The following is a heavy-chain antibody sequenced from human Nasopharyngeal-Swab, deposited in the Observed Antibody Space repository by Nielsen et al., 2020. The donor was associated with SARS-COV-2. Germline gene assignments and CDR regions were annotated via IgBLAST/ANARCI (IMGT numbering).Heavy chain of an antibody. Sequence: GGSLSLSCAASGFTFSSYAMSWVRQAPGKGLEWVSAISGSGGSTYYADSVKGRFTISRDNSKNTLYLQMNSLRAEDTAVYYCAKDDRRSQWLVDYYYGMDVWGQGTTVTASS. CDR3: AKDDRRSQWLVDYYYGMDV. V-gene: IGHV3-23*01. D-gene: IGHD6-19*01. CDR2: ISGSGGST. J-gene: IGHJ6*02. CDR1: GFTFSSYA.